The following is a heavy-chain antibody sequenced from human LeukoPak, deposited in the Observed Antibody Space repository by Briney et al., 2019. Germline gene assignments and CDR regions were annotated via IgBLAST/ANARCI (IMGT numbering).Heavy chain of an antibody. CDR1: GYSFTSYA. V-gene: IGHV1-3*01. CDR2: INAGNGNT. D-gene: IGHD2-2*01. CDR3: ASRRQYCSTTSCSATFDI. J-gene: IGHJ3*02. Sequence: ASVKVSCKASGYSFTSYAMHWVRQAPGQRLEWMGWINAGNGNTKYSQKFQGRVTITRDTSASTAYMELSSLRSEDTAVYYCASRRQYCSTTSCSATFDIWGQGTMVTVSS.